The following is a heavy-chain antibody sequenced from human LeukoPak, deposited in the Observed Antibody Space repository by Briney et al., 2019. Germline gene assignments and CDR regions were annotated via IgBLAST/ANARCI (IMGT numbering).Heavy chain of an antibody. CDR2: IYYSGST. Sequence: PGGSLRLSCAASGFTFSSYEMNWVRQAPGKGLEWIGSIYYSGSTYYNPSLKSRVTISVDTSKNQFSLKLTSVTAADTAVYYCVRGPYGSGISNWFDPWGQGTQVIVSS. J-gene: IGHJ5*02. V-gene: IGHV4-39*07. D-gene: IGHD3-10*01. CDR3: VRGPYGSGISNWFDP. CDR1: GFTFSSYE.